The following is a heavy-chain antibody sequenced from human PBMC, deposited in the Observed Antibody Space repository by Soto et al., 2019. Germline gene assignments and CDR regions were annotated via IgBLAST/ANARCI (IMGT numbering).Heavy chain of an antibody. CDR3: ARWSQSLSYYSTSLSYYYYYGMDV. CDR1: GYSFTSYW. J-gene: IGHJ6*02. CDR2: IYPGDSDT. Sequence: GESLKISCKGSGYSFTSYWIGWVRQMPGKGLEWMGIIYPGDSDTRYSPSFQGQVTISADKSISTAYLQWSSLKASDTAMYHCARWSQSLSYYSTSLSYYYYYGMDVWGQGTTVTVSS. D-gene: IGHD3-10*01. V-gene: IGHV5-51*01.